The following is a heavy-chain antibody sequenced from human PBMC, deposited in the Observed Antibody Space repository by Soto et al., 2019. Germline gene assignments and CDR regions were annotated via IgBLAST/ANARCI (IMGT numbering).Heavy chain of an antibody. J-gene: IGHJ4*02. V-gene: IGHV4-34*01. CDR3: ATLAKQQLVPPFDY. CDR1: GGSFSGYY. Sequence: QVQLQQWGAGLLKPSETLSLTCAVYGGSFSGYYWSWIRQPPGKGLEWIGEINHSGSTNYNPSLKSRVTISVDTSKNQFSLKLSSVTAADTAVYYCATLAKQQLVPPFDYWGQGTLVTVSS. CDR2: INHSGST. D-gene: IGHD6-13*01.